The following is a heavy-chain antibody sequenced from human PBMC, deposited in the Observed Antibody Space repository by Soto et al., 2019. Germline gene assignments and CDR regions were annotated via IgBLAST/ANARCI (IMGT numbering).Heavy chain of an antibody. V-gene: IGHV3-30-3*01. CDR1: GFTFSSCN. J-gene: IGHJ4*02. D-gene: IGHD6-19*01. CDR2: ISYEGSNK. CDR3: ARTTTVAGTPEFDY. Sequence: QVQLLESGGGVVQPGRSLRVSCAASGFTFSSCNMHWVRQAPCKGLGWVALISYEGSNKYVDSVKGRFTISRDNSKNTLYLQMNSLRAEDTAVYYCARTTTVAGTPEFDYWGQGTLVTVSS.